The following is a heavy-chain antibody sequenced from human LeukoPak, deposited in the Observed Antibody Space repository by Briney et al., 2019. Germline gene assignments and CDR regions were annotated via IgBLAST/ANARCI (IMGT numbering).Heavy chain of an antibody. CDR1: GGSFSGYF. Sequence: SETLSLTCAVYGGSFSGYFWSWIRQPPGKGLEWIGEINHSGSTNYNPSLKSRVTISVDTSKNQFSLKLSSVTAADTAVYYCARGLDSSSSFLHYYYGMDVWGQGTTVTVSS. D-gene: IGHD6-6*01. CDR3: ARGLDSSSSFLHYYYGMDV. J-gene: IGHJ6*02. CDR2: INHSGST. V-gene: IGHV4-34*01.